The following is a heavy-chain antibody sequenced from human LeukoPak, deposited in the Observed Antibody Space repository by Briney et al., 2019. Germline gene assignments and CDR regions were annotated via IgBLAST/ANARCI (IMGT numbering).Heavy chain of an antibody. CDR2: IIADGSST. CDR3: TRDRSYRPED. CDR1: GFTFSSYW. Sequence: GGSLRLSCAASGFTFSSYWMHWVRQAPGQGLVWVSQIIADGSSTSYADPVKGRFTISRDNAKNTLYLQMTNLRAEDTAVYYCTRDRSYRPEDWGQGTLVTVSS. J-gene: IGHJ4*02. D-gene: IGHD3-16*02. V-gene: IGHV3-74*01.